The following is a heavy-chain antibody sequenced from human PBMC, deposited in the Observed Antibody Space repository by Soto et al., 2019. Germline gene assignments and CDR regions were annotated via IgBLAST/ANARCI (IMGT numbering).Heavy chain of an antibody. CDR2: INPSGGST. CDR3: ARDRLGATGDY. D-gene: IGHD1-26*01. J-gene: IGHJ4*02. CDR1: GYTFTSYY. Sequence: ASVKVSCKASGYTFTSYYMHWVRQAPGQGPEWMGIINPSGGSTSYAQKFQGRVTMTTDTSTSTAYMELRSLRSDDTAVYFCARDRLGATGDYWGQGTLVTVSS. V-gene: IGHV1-46*01.